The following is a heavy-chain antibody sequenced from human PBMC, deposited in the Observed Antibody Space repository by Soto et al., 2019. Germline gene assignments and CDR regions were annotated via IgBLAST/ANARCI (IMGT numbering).Heavy chain of an antibody. J-gene: IGHJ6*02. D-gene: IGHD1-26*01. CDR1: GYTFSGPY. CDR3: ARDFRTHSHGVDV. V-gene: IGHV1-2*02. CDR2: IDPNSGGT. Sequence: ASVKVSCKASGYTFSGPYTYWIRQAPGQGLEWMGWIDPNSGGTEFAQKFQGRVTLTRATSISTVYMELNSLRSDDTGVYYCARDFRTHSHGVDVWGQGTAVTVSS.